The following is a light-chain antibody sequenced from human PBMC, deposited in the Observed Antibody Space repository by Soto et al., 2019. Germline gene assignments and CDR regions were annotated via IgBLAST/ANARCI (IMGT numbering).Light chain of an antibody. CDR3: QQYEDLPRT. CDR2: EAS. CDR1: DDISNF. J-gene: IGKJ5*01. Sequence: DIQMTQLPSSLSASVGDRVTITCQASDDISNFLTWYQQKPGKAPKVLISEASNLETGVPSRFSGSGSGTHFTLTIGSLQPDDIATYYCQQYEDLPRTFGQGTRLEIK. V-gene: IGKV1-33*01.